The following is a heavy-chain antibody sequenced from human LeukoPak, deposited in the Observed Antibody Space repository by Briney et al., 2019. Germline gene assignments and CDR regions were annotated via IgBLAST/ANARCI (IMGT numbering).Heavy chain of an antibody. D-gene: IGHD2-2*01. V-gene: IGHV4-59*12. CDR1: GGSISTYY. CDR2: IYYSGST. J-gene: IGHJ4*02. Sequence: PSETLSLTCIVSGGSISTYYWSWIRQPPGKGLEWVGSIYYSGSTYYNPSLKSRVTISVDTSKNQFSLKLSSVTAADTAVYYCARGVYQLPNYWGQGTLVTVSS. CDR3: ARGVYQLPNY.